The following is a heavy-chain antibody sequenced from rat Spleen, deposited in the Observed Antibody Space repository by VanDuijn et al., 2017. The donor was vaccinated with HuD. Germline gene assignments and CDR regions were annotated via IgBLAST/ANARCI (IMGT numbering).Heavy chain of an antibody. CDR1: GFTFSDYY. Sequence: EVQLVESDGGLVLPGRSLKLSCAASGFTFSDYYMAWVRQAPTKGLEWVATISFDGISTYYRDSVQGRFTISRDNAKSTLYLQMNSLRSEDTATYYCASLTRGYWGQGVMVTVSS. CDR2: ISFDGIST. V-gene: IGHV5-29*01. D-gene: IGHD1-11*01. CDR3: ASLTRGY. J-gene: IGHJ2*01.